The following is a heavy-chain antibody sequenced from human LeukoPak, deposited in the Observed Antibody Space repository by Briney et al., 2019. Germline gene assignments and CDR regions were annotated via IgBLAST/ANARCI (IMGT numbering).Heavy chain of an antibody. CDR3: ARATTVTAYYFDQ. CDR1: GGAISSDY. Sequence: PSETLSLTCTVSGGAISSDYWSWIRQPPGKGPEWIGYINYSGSTNYNPSLQSRVTISVDTSKNQFSLKLSSVTAADTAVYYCARATTVTAYYFDQWGQGTLVTVSS. D-gene: IGHD4-17*01. CDR2: INYSGST. J-gene: IGHJ4*02. V-gene: IGHV4-59*08.